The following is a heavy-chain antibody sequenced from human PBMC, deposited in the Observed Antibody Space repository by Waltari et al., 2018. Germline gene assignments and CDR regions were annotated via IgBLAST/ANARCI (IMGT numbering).Heavy chain of an antibody. CDR2: IYYSGST. Sequence: QLQLQESGPGLVKPSETLSLTCTVSGGSISSSSYYWGWIRQPPGKGLEWIGSIYYSGSTYYNPSLKSRVTISVDTSKNQFSLKLSSVTAADTAVYYCVRESIAARQVPYYFDYWGQGTLVTVSS. J-gene: IGHJ4*02. V-gene: IGHV4-39*07. CDR1: GGSISSSSYY. D-gene: IGHD6-6*01. CDR3: VRESIAARQVPYYFDY.